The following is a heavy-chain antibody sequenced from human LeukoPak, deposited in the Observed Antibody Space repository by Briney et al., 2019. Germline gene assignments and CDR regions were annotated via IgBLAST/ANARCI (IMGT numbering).Heavy chain of an antibody. CDR1: GYTFTGYY. Sequence: ASVKVSCKASGYTFTGYYMHWVRQAPGQGREWMGGINPNSGDTNYAQKFQSRVTMTRDTSITTAYMELSRLRSDDTAVYYCARSRDNYYAYFDYWGQGTLVTVSS. D-gene: IGHD3-10*01. CDR3: ARSRDNYYAYFDY. V-gene: IGHV1-2*02. CDR2: INPNSGDT. J-gene: IGHJ4*02.